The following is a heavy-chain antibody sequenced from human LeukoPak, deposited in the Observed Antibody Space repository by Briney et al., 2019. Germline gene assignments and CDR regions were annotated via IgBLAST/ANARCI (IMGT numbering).Heavy chain of an antibody. J-gene: IGHJ4*02. CDR1: GFTVSSNY. D-gene: IGHD5-24*01. CDR2: IYSGGST. Sequence: GGSLTLSCAASGFTVSSNYMSWVRQAPGKGLEWVSVIYSGGSTYYADSVKGRFTISRDNSKNTLYLQMNSLRAEDTAVYYCARGRRDGYNSDCWGQGTMVTVSS. CDR3: ARGRRDGYNSDC. V-gene: IGHV3-53*01.